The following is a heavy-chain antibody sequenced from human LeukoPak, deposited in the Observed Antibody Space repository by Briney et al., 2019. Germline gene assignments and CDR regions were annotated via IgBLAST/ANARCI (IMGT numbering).Heavy chain of an antibody. D-gene: IGHD1-26*01. CDR1: GGSISSGGYY. Sequence: SETLSLTCTVSGGSISSGGYYWNWIRQHPGKGLEWIGYIYYSGSTYYNPSLKSRVTISVDTSKNQFSLKLSSVTAADTAVYYCARHSGSYYFDYWGQGTLVTVSS. CDR3: ARHSGSYYFDY. V-gene: IGHV4-31*03. J-gene: IGHJ4*02. CDR2: IYYSGST.